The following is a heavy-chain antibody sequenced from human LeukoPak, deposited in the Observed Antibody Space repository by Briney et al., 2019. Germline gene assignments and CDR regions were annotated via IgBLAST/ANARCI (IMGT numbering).Heavy chain of an antibody. D-gene: IGHD6-13*01. CDR1: GFTFTTSW. Sequence: GGSLSLSCAASGFTFTTSWMHWFRQAPGKGLVWVSRIESDGTSTTYADSVKGRFTISRDNAKNTLYLQMNSLRAEDTAVYYCARDQYSSTWYRGAFDVWGQATMVSVSS. V-gene: IGHV3-74*01. CDR3: ARDQYSSTWYRGAFDV. J-gene: IGHJ3*01. CDR2: IESDGTST.